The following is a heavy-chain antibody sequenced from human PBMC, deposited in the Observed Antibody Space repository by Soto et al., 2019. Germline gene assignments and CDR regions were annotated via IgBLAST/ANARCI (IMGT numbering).Heavy chain of an antibody. J-gene: IGHJ3*02. CDR3: ARHVDDYIYRAASAFDI. Sequence: SETLSLTCTVSGGSISSYYWSWIRQPPGKGLEWIGYIYYSGSTNYNPSLKSRVTISVDTSKNPFSLKLSSVTAADTAVYSCARHVDDYIYRAASAFDIWGQGTMVTVSS. CDR2: IYYSGST. CDR1: GGSISSYY. V-gene: IGHV4-59*08. D-gene: IGHD3-16*01.